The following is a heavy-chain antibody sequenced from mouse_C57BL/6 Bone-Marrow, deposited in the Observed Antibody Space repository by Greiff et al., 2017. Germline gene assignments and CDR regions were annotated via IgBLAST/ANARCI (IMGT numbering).Heavy chain of an antibody. CDR3: ASKGLYYAMDY. CDR2: IYPGSGST. V-gene: IGHV1-55*01. D-gene: IGHD6-1*01. J-gene: IGHJ4*01. Sequence: VQLQQPGAELVKPGASVKMSCKASGYTFTSYWITWVKQRPGQGLEWIGDIYPGSGSTNYNAKFKSKATLTVDTSSRTAYLQLSSLTSEDSAVYYCASKGLYYAMDYWGQGTSVTVSS. CDR1: GYTFTSYW.